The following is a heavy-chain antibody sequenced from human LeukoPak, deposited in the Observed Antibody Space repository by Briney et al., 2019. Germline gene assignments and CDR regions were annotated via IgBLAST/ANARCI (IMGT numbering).Heavy chain of an antibody. CDR3: ARGARKGDDYGGFFDY. V-gene: IGHV3-30*04. J-gene: IGHJ4*02. D-gene: IGHD4-23*01. CDR1: GFTFSSYA. CDR2: ISNDGSKK. Sequence: PGGSLRLSCAVSGFTFSSYAMHWVRQAPGKGLEWVAVISNDGSKKDYADSVKGRFTISRDNSKNTLYLQMNSLRAEDTAVYYCARGARKGDDYGGFFDYWGQGTLVTVSS.